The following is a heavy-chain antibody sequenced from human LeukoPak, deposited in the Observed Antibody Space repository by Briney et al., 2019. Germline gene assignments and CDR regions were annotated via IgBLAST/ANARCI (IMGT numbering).Heavy chain of an antibody. V-gene: IGHV3-23*01. CDR1: GFTFSSYS. CDR3: AKQTGYYIVYNWFDP. Sequence: GGSLRLSCAASGFTFSSYSMNWVRQAPGKGLEWASAISGSGGSTYYADSVKGRFTISRDNSKNTLYLQMNSLRAEDTAVYYCAKQTGYYIVYNWFDPWGQGTLVTVSS. J-gene: IGHJ5*02. CDR2: ISGSGGST. D-gene: IGHD3-9*01.